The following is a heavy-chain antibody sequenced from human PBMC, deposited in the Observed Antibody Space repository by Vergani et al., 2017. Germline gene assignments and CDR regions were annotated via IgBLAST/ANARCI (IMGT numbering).Heavy chain of an antibody. Sequence: QVQLQESGPGLVKPSQTLSLTCPVSGGPISSGSYYWSWIRQPAGKGLEWIGRIYTSGSTNYNPSLKSRVTISVDTSKNQFSRKLRSVTAADTAVYYCARGALTGKNWFDPWGQGTLVTVSS. CDR3: ARGALTGKNWFDP. J-gene: IGHJ5*02. V-gene: IGHV4-61*02. CDR1: GGPISSGSYY. D-gene: IGHD2-8*02. CDR2: IYTSGST.